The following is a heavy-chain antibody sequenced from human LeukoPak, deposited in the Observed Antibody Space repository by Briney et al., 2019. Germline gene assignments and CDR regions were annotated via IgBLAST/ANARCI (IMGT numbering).Heavy chain of an antibody. V-gene: IGHV3-9*01. CDR1: GFTFDDYA. CDR3: AKDMWTTATTPLDY. D-gene: IGHD1-1*01. CDR2: ISWNSGSI. J-gene: IGHJ4*02. Sequence: PGGSLRLSCAASGFTFDDYAMHWVRQAPGKGLEWVSGISWNSGSIGYADSVKGRFTISRDNAKNSLYLQMNSLRAEDTALYYCAKDMWTTATTPLDYWGQGTLVTVSS.